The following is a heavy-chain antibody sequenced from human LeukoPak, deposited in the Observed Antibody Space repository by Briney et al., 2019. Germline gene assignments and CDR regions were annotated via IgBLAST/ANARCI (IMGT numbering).Heavy chain of an antibody. V-gene: IGHV1-8*01. J-gene: IGHJ6*03. CDR2: MNPNSGNT. CDR1: GYTFTSYD. D-gene: IGHD3-3*01. CDR3: ARGLTIFGVVIRPYYYYMDV. Sequence: ASVKVSCKASGYTFTSYDINWVRQATGQGLEWMGWMNPNSGNTGYAQKFQGRVTMTRNTSISTAYMELCSLRSEDTAVYYCARGLTIFGVVIRPYYYYMDVWGKGTTVTVSS.